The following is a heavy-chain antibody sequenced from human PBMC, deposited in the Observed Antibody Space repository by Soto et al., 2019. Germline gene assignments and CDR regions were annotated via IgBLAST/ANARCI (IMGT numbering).Heavy chain of an antibody. CDR3: AKTGSGWYFDY. J-gene: IGHJ4*02. D-gene: IGHD6-19*01. CDR1: GFTFISYG. V-gene: IGHV3-30*18. CDR2: ISYDGNNK. Sequence: QVQLVESGGGVVQPGRSLRLSCAASGFTFISYGIHWVRQAPGKGLEWVALISYDGNNKYYADSVKGRFTISRDNIKNMLYLQMNCLRAEDTAVYYCAKTGSGWYFDYWGQGTLVTVSS.